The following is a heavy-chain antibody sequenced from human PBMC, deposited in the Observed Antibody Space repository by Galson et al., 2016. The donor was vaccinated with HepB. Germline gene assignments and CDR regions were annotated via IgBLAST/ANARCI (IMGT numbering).Heavy chain of an antibody. CDR2: ISGSGGGT. CDR1: AGTFKNYA. Sequence: SLRLSCAVSAGTFKNYAMNWVRQAPGKGLEWVAAISGSGGGTSYEDSVRGRFTISRDNSKNTLFLRMNSVGVEDTAVYFCAKSGFFGELDKWGQGTGVVVSS. V-gene: IGHV3-23*01. D-gene: IGHD3-10*01. CDR3: AKSGFFGELDK. J-gene: IGHJ4*02.